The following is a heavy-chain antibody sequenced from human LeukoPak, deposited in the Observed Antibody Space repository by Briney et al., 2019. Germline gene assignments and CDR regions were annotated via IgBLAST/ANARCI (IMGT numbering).Heavy chain of an antibody. Sequence: PAASLRLSCAPSGFIFRNYAMSWVRQAPGKGLEWVSAITGSGDSTYYADSVKGRFTLSRDNSKNTLYVEMNTLRAEDTAVYCCAKWGDYDILTGYYVSDFWGQGTLVTVSS. CDR2: ITGSGDST. D-gene: IGHD3-9*01. J-gene: IGHJ4*02. V-gene: IGHV3-23*01. CDR1: GFIFRNYA. CDR3: AKWGDYDILTGYYVSDF.